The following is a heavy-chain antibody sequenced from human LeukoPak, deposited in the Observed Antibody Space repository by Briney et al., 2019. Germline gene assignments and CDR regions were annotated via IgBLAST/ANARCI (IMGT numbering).Heavy chain of an antibody. J-gene: IGHJ5*02. Sequence: ASVTVSCKASGYTFTDYYINWVRQAPGQGLEWMGWMSPDSGDTGYAHKFQGRVTITRNTSITTAYMELRSLTFEDTAVYYCARVRLRNGYNWFDPWGQGTLVTVSS. CDR2: MSPDSGDT. CDR1: GYTFTDYY. D-gene: IGHD3-3*01. CDR3: ARVRLRNGYNWFDP. V-gene: IGHV1-8*03.